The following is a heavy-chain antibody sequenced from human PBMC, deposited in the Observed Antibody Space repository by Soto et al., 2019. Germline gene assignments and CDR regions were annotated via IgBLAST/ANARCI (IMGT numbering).Heavy chain of an antibody. CDR2: INHSGST. CDR1: GGSFSGYY. D-gene: IGHD3-10*01. J-gene: IGHJ5*02. V-gene: IGHV4-34*01. CDR3: ARVRLDYGSRLDP. Sequence: QVQLQQCGAGLLKPSETLSLTCAVYGGSFSGYYWSWIRQPPGKGLEWIGEINHSGSTNYNPSLKSRVTILVDTSKNQFSLKLSSVTAADTAVYYCARVRLDYGSRLDPWGQGTLVTVSS.